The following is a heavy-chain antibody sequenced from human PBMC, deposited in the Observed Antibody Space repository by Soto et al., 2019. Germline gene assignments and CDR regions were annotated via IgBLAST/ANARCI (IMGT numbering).Heavy chain of an antibody. V-gene: IGHV3-33*01. CDR3: ARGLWGAAAGTVDY. CDR1: GFTFSSYG. Sequence: QVQLVESGGGVVQPGRSLRLSCAASGFTFSSYGMHWVRQARGKGLEWVAVIWYDGSNKYYADSVKGRFTISRDNSKNTLYLQRNSLRAEDTAVYYCARGLWGAAAGTVDYWGQGTLVTVSS. CDR2: IWYDGSNK. D-gene: IGHD6-13*01. J-gene: IGHJ4*02.